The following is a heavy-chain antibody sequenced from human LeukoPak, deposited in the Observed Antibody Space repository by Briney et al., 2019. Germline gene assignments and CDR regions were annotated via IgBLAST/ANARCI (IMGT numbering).Heavy chain of an antibody. V-gene: IGHV4-59*01. J-gene: IGHJ4*02. CDR1: GGSISSYY. CDR2: IYYSGST. CDR3: ARESHSSSLDY. D-gene: IGHD6-13*01. Sequence: PSETLSLTCTVSGGSISSYYWRWIRQPPGKGLEWIGYIYYSGSTNYNPSLKSRVTISVGTSKNQFSLKLSSVTAADSAVYYCARESHSSSLDYWGQGTLVTVSS.